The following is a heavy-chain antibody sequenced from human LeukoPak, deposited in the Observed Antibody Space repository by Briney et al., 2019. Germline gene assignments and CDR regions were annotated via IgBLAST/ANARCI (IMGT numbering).Heavy chain of an antibody. J-gene: IGHJ3*02. CDR2: IYTSGST. CDR3: ARRYCSSTSCYRDAFDI. Sequence: SETLSLTCTVSGGSISSYYWSWIRQPPGKGLERIGYIYTSGSTNYNPSLKSRVTISVDTSKNQFSLKLSSVTAADTAVYYCARRYCSSTSCYRDAFDIWGQGTMVTVSS. V-gene: IGHV4-4*09. CDR1: GGSISSYY. D-gene: IGHD2-2*01.